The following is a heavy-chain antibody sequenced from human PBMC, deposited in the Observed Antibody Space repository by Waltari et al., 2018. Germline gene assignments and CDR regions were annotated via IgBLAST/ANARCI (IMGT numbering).Heavy chain of an antibody. CDR2: VKRGGGT. CDR1: GGAMISDYS. Sequence: QLQVQDSGAGLPRPSGTLSLTCVVSGGAMISDYSWSCLRQSPVKGLEWIGQVKRGGGTNYSPSFASRVIMSLDTSINHFSLNMHSATAADTAVYYCARDRGGGLYLDSWGRGILVSVSP. CDR3: ARDRGGGLYLDS. V-gene: IGHV4-4*02. J-gene: IGHJ4*02. D-gene: IGHD2-15*01.